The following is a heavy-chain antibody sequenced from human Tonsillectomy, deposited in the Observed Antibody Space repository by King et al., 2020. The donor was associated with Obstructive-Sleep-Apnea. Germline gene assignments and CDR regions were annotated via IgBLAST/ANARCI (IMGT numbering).Heavy chain of an antibody. Sequence: QLVQSGAEVKKPGSSVKVSCKASGGTFSSNAISWVRQAPGQGLEWMGRIIPILGIANYAQKFQGRVTITADKSTSTAYMALSSLRSEDTAVYYCARAYTAMNYFDYWGQGTLVTVSS. J-gene: IGHJ4*02. D-gene: IGHD5-18*01. CDR3: ARAYTAMNYFDY. CDR1: GGTFSSNA. CDR2: IIPILGIA. V-gene: IGHV1-69*04.